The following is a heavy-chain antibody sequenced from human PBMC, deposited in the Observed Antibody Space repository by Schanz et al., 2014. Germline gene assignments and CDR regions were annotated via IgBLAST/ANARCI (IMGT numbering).Heavy chain of an antibody. CDR2: IYHSGNT. V-gene: IGHV4-4*02. J-gene: IGHJ6*02. CDR3: ARDSLRGATGGDGMDV. Sequence: QVQLQESGPGLVKPSGTLSLTCAVSGASISSINWWSWVRQPPGKGLEWIGEIYHSGNTNYNASLKSRVTKTVDKSKNQYTLRVRAVAAADTAVYYCARDSLRGATGGDGMDVWGQGTTVTVS. D-gene: IGHD2-8*02. CDR1: GASISSINW.